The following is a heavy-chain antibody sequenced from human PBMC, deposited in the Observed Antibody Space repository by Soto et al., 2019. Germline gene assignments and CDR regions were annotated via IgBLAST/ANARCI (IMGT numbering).Heavy chain of an antibody. Sequence: GGSLRLSCAASGFTFSSYAMSWVRQAPGKGLEWVSAISGSGGSTYYADSVKGRFTISRDNSKNTLYLQMNSLRAEDTAVYYCAKYFIRVGSSGRCFDYWGQETLVTVSS. CDR2: ISGSGGST. CDR1: GFTFSSYA. D-gene: IGHD6-19*01. J-gene: IGHJ4*02. CDR3: AKYFIRVGSSGRCFDY. V-gene: IGHV3-23*01.